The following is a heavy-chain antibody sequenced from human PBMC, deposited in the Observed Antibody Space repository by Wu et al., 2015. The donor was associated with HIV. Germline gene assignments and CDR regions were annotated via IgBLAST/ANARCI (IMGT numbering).Heavy chain of an antibody. J-gene: IGHJ2*01. CDR1: GYIFTSYG. Sequence: QVQLVQSGPELRKPGASVKVSCTASGYIFTSYGIHWVRQAPGQGLEWMGWISAHSGNTFYAQKVQGRVTMTTDKSTNTAYMELRTLKSDDTGVYYCARSTVITDYCDSWGRGTLVTVSS. V-gene: IGHV1-18*01. D-gene: IGHD4-17*01. CDR3: ARSTVITDYCDS. CDR2: ISAHSGNT.